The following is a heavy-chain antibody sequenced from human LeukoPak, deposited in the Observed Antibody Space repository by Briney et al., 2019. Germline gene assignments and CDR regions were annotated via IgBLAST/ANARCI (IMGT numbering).Heavy chain of an antibody. D-gene: IGHD6-13*01. CDR1: GFIFSTYS. CDR3: ARSGYGSRWYFFDH. V-gene: IGHV3-48*02. J-gene: IGHJ4*02. Sequence: GGSLRLSCAASGFIFSTYSINWVRQAPGKGLEWVSHISSSSSSIYYADSVKGRFSISRDNAKNSLYLQMDSLRDEDTAVYYCARSGYGSRWYFFDHWGQGTLVTVSS. CDR2: ISSSSSSI.